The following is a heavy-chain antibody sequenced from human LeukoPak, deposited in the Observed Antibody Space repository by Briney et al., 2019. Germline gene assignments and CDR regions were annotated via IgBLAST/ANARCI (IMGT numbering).Heavy chain of an antibody. D-gene: IGHD2-15*01. Sequence: GGSLRLSCAASGLTFNSYAMSWVRQAPGKGPEWVSTIYYAGGDTYYADSVKGRFTVSRDNINNALHLQMDSLRVEDTAVYYCAKDPNCSGGSCYLTYFDYWGQGTLVTVSS. CDR1: GLTFNSYA. V-gene: IGHV3-23*01. CDR3: AKDPNCSGGSCYLTYFDY. CDR2: IYYAGGDT. J-gene: IGHJ4*02.